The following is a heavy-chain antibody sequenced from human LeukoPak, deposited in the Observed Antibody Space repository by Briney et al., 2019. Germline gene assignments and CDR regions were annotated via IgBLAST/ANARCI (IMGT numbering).Heavy chain of an antibody. J-gene: IGHJ4*02. D-gene: IGHD3-16*01. V-gene: IGHV4-59*04. CDR1: GGSISSYY. Sequence: SETLSLTCTVSGGSISSYYWSWIRQPPGKGLEWIGYIYYSGSTYYNPSLKSRVTISVDTSKNQFSLKLSSVTAADTAVYYCARLRDDYVWGSFLFDYWGQGTLVTVSS. CDR3: ARLRDDYVWGSFLFDY. CDR2: IYYSGST.